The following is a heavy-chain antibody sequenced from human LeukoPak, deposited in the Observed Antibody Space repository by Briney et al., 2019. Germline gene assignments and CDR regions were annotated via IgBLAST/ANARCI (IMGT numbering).Heavy chain of an antibody. CDR3: ARPQIYGSGSYNYYYYYMDV. V-gene: IGHV4-34*01. D-gene: IGHD3-10*01. Sequence: SETLSLTCAVYGGSFSGYYWSWIRQPPGKGLEWIGEINHSGSTNYNPSLKSRVTISVDTSKNQFSLKLSSVTAADTAVYYCARPQIYGSGSYNYYYYYMDVWGKGTTVTISS. CDR1: GGSFSGYY. J-gene: IGHJ6*03. CDR2: INHSGST.